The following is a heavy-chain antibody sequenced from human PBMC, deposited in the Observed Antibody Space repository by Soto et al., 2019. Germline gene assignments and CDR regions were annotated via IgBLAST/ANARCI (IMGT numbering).Heavy chain of an antibody. CDR3: ARDTRNSSSWYLHYYYGMDV. D-gene: IGHD6-13*01. Sequence: ASETLSLTCTVSGGSISSGDYYWSWIRQPPGKGLEWIGYIYYSGSTYYNPSLKSRVTISVDTSKNQFSLKLSSVTAADTAVYYCARDTRNSSSWYLHYYYGMDVWGQGTTVTVSS. CDR2: IYYSGST. J-gene: IGHJ6*02. CDR1: GGSISSGDYY. V-gene: IGHV4-30-4*01.